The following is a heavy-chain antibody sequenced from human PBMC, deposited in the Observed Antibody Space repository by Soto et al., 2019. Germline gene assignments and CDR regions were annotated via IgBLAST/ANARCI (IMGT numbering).Heavy chain of an antibody. CDR1: GGTVSSSSYS. V-gene: IGHV4-39*07. CDR3: ARDLWGYCGTDCYPLDV. D-gene: IGHD2-21*02. Sequence: SETLSLTCTVSGGTVSSSSYSWGWIRQFPGKGLEWIGTIYSSENTYYNPSLMSRVTISVDTSKNQFSLKLNSVTAADTAVYYCARDLWGYCGTDCYPLDVWGQGTTVTVSS. J-gene: IGHJ6*02. CDR2: IYSSENT.